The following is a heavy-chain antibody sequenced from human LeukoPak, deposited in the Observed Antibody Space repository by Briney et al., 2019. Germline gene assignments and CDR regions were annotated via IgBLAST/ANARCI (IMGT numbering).Heavy chain of an antibody. Sequence: SETLSLTCTVSGGSMSSYYWSFIRQPAGKGLEWIGRIHTSWTTYYNPSLKSRVTMSVDTSRNQFSLKLTSVTAADTAVYYCAGEVAGGFRFDYWGQGTLVTVSS. CDR1: GGSMSSYY. D-gene: IGHD6-19*01. CDR2: IHTSWTT. V-gene: IGHV4-4*07. CDR3: AGEVAGGFRFDY. J-gene: IGHJ4*02.